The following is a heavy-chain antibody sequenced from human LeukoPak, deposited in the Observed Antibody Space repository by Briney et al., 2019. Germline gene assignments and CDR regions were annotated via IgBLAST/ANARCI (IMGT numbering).Heavy chain of an antibody. J-gene: IGHJ4*02. D-gene: IGHD3-16*02. CDR3: ARSTNWGSYRRRAYYFDY. V-gene: IGHV1-8*01. CDR2: MNPNSGNT. Sequence: ASVKVSCKASGYTFTSYDINWVRQATGQGLEWMGWMNPNSGNTGYAQKFQGRVTMTRNTSISTAYMELSSLRSEDTAVYYCARSTNWGSYRRRAYYFDYWGQGTLVTVSS. CDR1: GYTFTSYD.